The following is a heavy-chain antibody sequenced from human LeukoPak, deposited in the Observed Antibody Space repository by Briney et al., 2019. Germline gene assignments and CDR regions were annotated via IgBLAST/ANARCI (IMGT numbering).Heavy chain of an antibody. D-gene: IGHD2-2*01. CDR1: GVSFSGYY. V-gene: IGHV4-34*01. CDR3: ARGRKRYCSSTSCSRYYYFDY. CDR2: INHSGST. J-gene: IGHJ4*02. Sequence: SETLSLTCAVYGVSFSGYYWSWIRQPPGKGLEGIGEINHSGSTNYNPALKSRLTISVDTSKNQFSLKLSSVTAADTAVYYCARGRKRYCSSTSCSRYYYFDYWGQGTLVTVSS.